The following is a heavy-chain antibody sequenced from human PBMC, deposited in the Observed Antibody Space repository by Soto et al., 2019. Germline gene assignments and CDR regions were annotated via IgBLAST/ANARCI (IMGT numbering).Heavy chain of an antibody. J-gene: IGHJ6*02. Sequence: EVQLVESGGGLVQPGGSLRLSCAASGFTFSSYSMNWVRQAPGKGLEWVSYISSSSSTIYYADSVNGRFTISRDNAKNSLYLQMNSLRDEDTAVYYCARENCYSSYYYGMDVWGQGTTVTVSS. CDR3: ARENCYSSYYYGMDV. V-gene: IGHV3-48*02. D-gene: IGHD2-21*02. CDR2: ISSSSSTI. CDR1: GFTFSSYS.